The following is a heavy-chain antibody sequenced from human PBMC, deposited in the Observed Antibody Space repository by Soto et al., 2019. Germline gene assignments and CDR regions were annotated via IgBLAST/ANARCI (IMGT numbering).Heavy chain of an antibody. J-gene: IGHJ5*02. Sequence: EVQLVESGGGLVRPGGSLRLSCVVSGLTFSTYSMNWVRQTPGKGLEWVSSISRTSSYIYYRDSVKGRFTISRDNAKNSLYLQMNGLRVEEMAVYYCVSDQKREHFETSGPNWFATWGQGTLVTVSS. CDR3: VSDQKREHFETSGPNWFAT. V-gene: IGHV3-21*02. CDR1: GLTFSTYS. CDR2: ISRTSSYI. D-gene: IGHD6-19*01.